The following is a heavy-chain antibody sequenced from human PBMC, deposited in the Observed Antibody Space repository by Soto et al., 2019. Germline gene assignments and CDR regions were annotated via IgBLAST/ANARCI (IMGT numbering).Heavy chain of an antibody. J-gene: IGHJ4*02. V-gene: IGHV4-30-2*01. CDR1: GGSISSGGYS. CDR3: AAGGGLPRYY. D-gene: IGHD5-12*01. CDR2: IYHSGST. Sequence: QLQLQESGSGLVKPSQTLSLTCAVSGGSISSGGYSWSWIRQPPGKGLEWIGYIYHSGSTYYNPTLKSRVTISVARAKTQFSLKLSSVTAADTAVYYCAAGGGLPRYYWGQGTLVTVSS.